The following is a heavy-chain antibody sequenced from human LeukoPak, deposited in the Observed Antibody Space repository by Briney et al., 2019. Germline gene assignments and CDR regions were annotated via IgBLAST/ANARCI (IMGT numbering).Heavy chain of an antibody. CDR3: ARRGYYYDSSHYYYFDY. J-gene: IGHJ4*02. CDR1: GVSITSYY. CDR2: IYHSGST. D-gene: IGHD3-22*01. Sequence: SETLSLTCTVSGVSITSYYWSWIRQPPGKGPEWIGSIYHSGSTNDNPSLKSRVTTSVDTSKNQFSLKLSSVTAADTAVYYCARRGYYYDSSHYYYFDYWGQGTLVTVSS. V-gene: IGHV4-59*08.